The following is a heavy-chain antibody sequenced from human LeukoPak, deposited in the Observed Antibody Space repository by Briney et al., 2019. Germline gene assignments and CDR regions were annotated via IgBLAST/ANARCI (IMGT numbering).Heavy chain of an antibody. J-gene: IGHJ4*02. Sequence: ASVKVSCKASGYTFTGYYMHWVRQAPGQGLEWMGWINPNSGGTNYAQKFQGRVTMTRDTSISTAYMELSRLRSDDTAVYYCARPQRYFDWLLPIDYWGQGTLVTVSS. V-gene: IGHV1-2*02. D-gene: IGHD3-9*01. CDR1: GYTFTGYY. CDR2: INPNSGGT. CDR3: ARPQRYFDWLLPIDY.